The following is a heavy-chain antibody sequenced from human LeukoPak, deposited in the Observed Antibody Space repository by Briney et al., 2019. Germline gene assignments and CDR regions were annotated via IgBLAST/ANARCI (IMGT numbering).Heavy chain of an antibody. D-gene: IGHD3-16*01. CDR2: IYPGESDT. Sequence: GESLKIPCKGSGYSFTSYWIGWVRQMPGKGLEWMGIIYPGESDTRYSPSFQGQVTISADKSISTAYLQWSSLKASDTAMYYCARRNYDYVWHYYYYYMDVWGKGTTVTVSS. CDR1: GYSFTSYW. J-gene: IGHJ6*03. CDR3: ARRNYDYVWHYYYYYMDV. V-gene: IGHV5-51*01.